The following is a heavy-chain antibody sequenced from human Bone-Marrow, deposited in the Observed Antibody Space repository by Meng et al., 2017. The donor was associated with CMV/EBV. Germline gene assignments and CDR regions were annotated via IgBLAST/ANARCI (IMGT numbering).Heavy chain of an antibody. J-gene: IGHJ5*02. D-gene: IGHD6-19*01. CDR2: SNAGNGNT. Sequence: ASVKVSCKASGYTFTSYAMHWVRQAPGQRLEWMGWSNAGNGNTKYSQEFQGRVTMTRNTSISTAYMELSSLRSEDTAVYYCARGQRTSGWYDPLPGWFDPWGQGTLVTVSS. CDR3: ARGQRTSGWYDPLPGWFDP. CDR1: GYTFTSYA. V-gene: IGHV1-3*02.